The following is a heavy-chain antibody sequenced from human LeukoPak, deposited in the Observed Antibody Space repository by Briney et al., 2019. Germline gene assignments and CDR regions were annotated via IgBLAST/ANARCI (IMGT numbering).Heavy chain of an antibody. V-gene: IGHV1-46*01. J-gene: IGHJ5*02. Sequence: ASVKVSCKASGYTFTSYYIHWVRQAPGQGLEWMGLINPSGGTTGYAQKFQGRVTMTRDTSTNTVYMELSSLRSDDTAVYYCARAHCSGGACPNWLDPWGQGTLVTVSS. CDR1: GYTFTSYY. CDR2: INPSGGTT. D-gene: IGHD2-15*01. CDR3: ARAHCSGGACPNWLDP.